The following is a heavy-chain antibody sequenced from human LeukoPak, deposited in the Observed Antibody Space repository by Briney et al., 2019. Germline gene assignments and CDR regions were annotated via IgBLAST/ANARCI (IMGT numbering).Heavy chain of an antibody. D-gene: IGHD6-6*01. V-gene: IGHV3-21*01. CDR3: ARGPPYSSSSVFFDY. CDR2: ISSSSSYI. Sequence: PGGSLRLSCAASGFTFSSYSMNWVRQAPGKGLEWVSSISSSSSYIYYADSVKVRFTISRDNAKNSLYLQMNSLRAEDTAVYYCARGPPYSSSSVFFDYWGQGTLVTVSS. CDR1: GFTFSSYS. J-gene: IGHJ4*02.